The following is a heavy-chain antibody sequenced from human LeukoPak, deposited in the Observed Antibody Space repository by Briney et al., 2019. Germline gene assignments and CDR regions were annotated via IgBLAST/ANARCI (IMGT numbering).Heavy chain of an antibody. D-gene: IGHD6-19*01. CDR2: INHSGSP. Sequence: PSETLSLTCAVYGGSFSGFYWSWIRQPPGKGLEWIGGINHSGSPNYIPSLKNRVTISLDTSKNQFSLKLSSVTAADTAVYYCARGALPVSVMAVASSTFDYWGQGTLVTVSS. V-gene: IGHV4-34*01. CDR3: ARGALPVSVMAVASSTFDY. CDR1: GGSFSGFY. J-gene: IGHJ4*02.